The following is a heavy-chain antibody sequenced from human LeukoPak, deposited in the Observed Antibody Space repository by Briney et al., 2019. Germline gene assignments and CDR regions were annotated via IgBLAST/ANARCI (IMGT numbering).Heavy chain of an antibody. Sequence: GGSLRLSCAASGFTFSSYSMNWVRQAPGKGLEWVSSISSSSSYIYYADSVKGRFTISRDNAKNSLYLQMNSPRAEDTAVYYCARAAENYGGRFDSWGQGTLVTVSS. CDR1: GFTFSSYS. CDR2: ISSSSSYI. D-gene: IGHD3-16*01. V-gene: IGHV3-21*01. J-gene: IGHJ4*02. CDR3: ARAAENYGGRFDS.